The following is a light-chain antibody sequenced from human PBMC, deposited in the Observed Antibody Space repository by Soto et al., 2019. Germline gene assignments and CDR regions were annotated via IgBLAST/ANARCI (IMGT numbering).Light chain of an antibody. V-gene: IGLV2-14*01. CDR3: SSYTSSSTL. CDR1: SSDVGGYNY. Sequence: QSVLTQPASVSGSPGQSITISCTGTSSDVGGYNYVSWYQQHPGKAPKLMIYDVSNRLSGVSNRFSGSKSGNTASLTISGLQAEDEADYYCSSYTSSSTLFGPGTKLTVL. CDR2: DVS. J-gene: IGLJ1*01.